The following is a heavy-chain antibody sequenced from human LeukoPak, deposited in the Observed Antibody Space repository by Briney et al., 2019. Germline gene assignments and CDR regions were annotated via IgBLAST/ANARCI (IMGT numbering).Heavy chain of an antibody. CDR2: IIPILGTA. D-gene: IGHD2-2*01. V-gene: IGHV1-69*13. CDR3: ARGYCSSTSCYSFDY. Sequence: SVKVSCKASGGTFSSYAISWVRQAPGQGLEWMGGIIPILGTANYAQKFQGSATITADESTSTAYMELSSLRSEETAVYYCARGYCSSTSCYSFDYWGQGTLVTVSS. CDR1: GGTFSSYA. J-gene: IGHJ4*02.